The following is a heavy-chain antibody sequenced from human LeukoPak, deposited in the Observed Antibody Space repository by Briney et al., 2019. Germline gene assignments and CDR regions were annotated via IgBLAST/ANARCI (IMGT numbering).Heavy chain of an antibody. J-gene: IGHJ5*02. CDR2: IYYSGST. CDR1: GGSISSYY. V-gene: IGHV4-59*01. D-gene: IGHD5-18*01. CDR3: ASSNTARNFNWFDP. Sequence: PSETLSLTCTVSGGSISSYYWSWIRQPPGKGLEWIGYIYYSGSTNYNPSLKSRVTISVDTSKNQFSLKLSSVTAADTAVYYCASSNTARNFNWFDPWGQGTLVTVSS.